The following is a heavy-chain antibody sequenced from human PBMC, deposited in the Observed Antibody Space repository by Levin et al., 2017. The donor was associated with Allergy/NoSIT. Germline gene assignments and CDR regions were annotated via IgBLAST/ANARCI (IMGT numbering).Heavy chain of an antibody. CDR2: INPNSGNT. D-gene: IGHD1-26*01. J-gene: IGHJ3*02. Sequence: ASVKVSCKASGYTFTSYEINWVRQATGQGLEWMGWINPNSGNTGYAQKFQGRVAMTRDTSISTAYMELSSLRSEDTAVFYCARGSSGSYSHEAFDIWGQGTMVTVSS. CDR1: GYTFTSYE. CDR3: ARGSSGSYSHEAFDI. V-gene: IGHV1-8*01.